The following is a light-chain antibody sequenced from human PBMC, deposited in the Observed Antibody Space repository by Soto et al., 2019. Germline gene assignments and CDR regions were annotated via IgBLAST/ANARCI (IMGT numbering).Light chain of an antibody. V-gene: IGKV1-39*01. J-gene: IGKJ1*01. CDR3: QQGYSISWT. CDR1: QSISSY. CDR2: GAS. Sequence: DIQMTQSQSSLSASVGDRLTITCRASQSISSYLNWYQQRPGKXPKXXIYGASTLQSGVPSRFSGSGSGTEFTLTISSLQPEDCATYYCQQGYSISWTFGQGTKVDIK.